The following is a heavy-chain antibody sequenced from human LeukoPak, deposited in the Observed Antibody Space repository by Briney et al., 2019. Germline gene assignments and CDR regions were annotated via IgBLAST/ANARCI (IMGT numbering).Heavy chain of an antibody. Sequence: GGSLTLSCAASGLTVSSNCMSWVRHAPGKGLEWVSFIYTGGSTYYTDSVKGRFTISRDNSKNTLYLQMNSHRAEDTAVYYCARRAGDYSHPYDYWGQGILVSVSS. CDR1: GLTVSSNC. CDR2: IYTGGST. J-gene: IGHJ4*02. CDR3: ARRAGDYSHPYDY. D-gene: IGHD3-22*01. V-gene: IGHV3-53*01.